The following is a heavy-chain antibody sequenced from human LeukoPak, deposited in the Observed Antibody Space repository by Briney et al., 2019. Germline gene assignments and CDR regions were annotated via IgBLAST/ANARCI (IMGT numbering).Heavy chain of an antibody. J-gene: IGHJ4*02. CDR3: ARDNRYSSSWYYFQY. CDR2: ISAYNGNT. Sequence: ALVKVSCKASGYTFTSYGISWVRQAPGQGLEWMGWISAYNGNTNYAQKFQDRVTMTTNTSTSTAYMELRSLRSDDTAVYYCARDNRYSSSWYYFQYWGQGTLVTVSS. D-gene: IGHD6-13*01. CDR1: GYTFTSYG. V-gene: IGHV1-18*01.